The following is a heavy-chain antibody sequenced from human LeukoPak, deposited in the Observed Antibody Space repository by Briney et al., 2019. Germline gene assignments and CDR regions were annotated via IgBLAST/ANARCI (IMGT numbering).Heavy chain of an antibody. CDR1: GFTCSSYW. Sequence: SGGSLRLSSAASGFTCSSYWMHWIRQAPGKGLVWVSRLNSDGSSTSYADSVKGRFTISRDNAKNTLYLQMNSVRADDTAVYYFARLRGYSGYGTIDYWGQGTLVTVSS. V-gene: IGHV3-74*01. D-gene: IGHD5-12*01. CDR2: LNSDGSST. CDR3: ARLRGYSGYGTIDY. J-gene: IGHJ4*02.